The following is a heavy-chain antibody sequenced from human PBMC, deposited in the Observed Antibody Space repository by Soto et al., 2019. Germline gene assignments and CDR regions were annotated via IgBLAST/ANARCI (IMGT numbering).Heavy chain of an antibody. J-gene: IGHJ3*02. Sequence: SDTLSLTCAVSCCSIPSAGYPCNWIRHPPGKGLEWIGYIYQSGSTYSNPSLKSRVTISVDRSKNQFSLKLSSVTAADTAVYFCARDPLYDYGDLSHVFDIGGQGT. CDR2: IYQSGST. V-gene: IGHV4-30-2*01. CDR1: CCSIPSAGYP. CDR3: ARDPLYDYGDLSHVFDI. D-gene: IGHD4-17*01.